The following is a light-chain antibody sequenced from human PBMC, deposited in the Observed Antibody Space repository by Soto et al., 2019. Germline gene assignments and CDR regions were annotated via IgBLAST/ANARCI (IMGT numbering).Light chain of an antibody. J-gene: IGKJ1*01. CDR3: QQYGSSPTWT. Sequence: EIVLTQSPGTLSLSPGERATLSCRASQSVSSSYLAWYQQKPGQAPRLLIYGASSRATGIPDRFSGSGSGTDFTLTISRLEPEGFAVYYCQQYGSSPTWTFGQGTKVDI. CDR1: QSVSSSY. V-gene: IGKV3-20*01. CDR2: GAS.